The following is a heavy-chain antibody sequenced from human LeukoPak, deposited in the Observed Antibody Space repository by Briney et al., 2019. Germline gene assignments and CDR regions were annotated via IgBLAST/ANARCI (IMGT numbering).Heavy chain of an antibody. D-gene: IGHD3-10*01. CDR3: ARLDYYGSGSPLDY. V-gene: IGHV4-34*01. CDR1: GGSFSGYY. J-gene: IGHJ4*02. Sequence: SETLSLTCAVYGGSFSGYYWSWIRQPPGKGLEWIGEINHSGSTNYNPSLKSRVTISVDTSKNQFSLKLSSVTAADTAVYYCARLDYYGSGSPLDYWGQGTLVTVSS. CDR2: INHSGST.